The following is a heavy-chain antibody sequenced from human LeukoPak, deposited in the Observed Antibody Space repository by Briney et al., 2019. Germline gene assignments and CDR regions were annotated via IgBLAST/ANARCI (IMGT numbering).Heavy chain of an antibody. CDR3: ARGRYSYGNAFDY. D-gene: IGHD5-18*01. Sequence: SETLSLTCTVSGYSIGSGYYWGWIRQTPGKGLEWIGSIHYSGSTYYNPSLKSRVTISVDTSKNQFSLNLISVTAADTAVYYCARGRYSYGNAFDYWGQGTLVTVSS. V-gene: IGHV4-38-2*02. CDR2: IHYSGST. J-gene: IGHJ4*02. CDR1: GYSIGSGYY.